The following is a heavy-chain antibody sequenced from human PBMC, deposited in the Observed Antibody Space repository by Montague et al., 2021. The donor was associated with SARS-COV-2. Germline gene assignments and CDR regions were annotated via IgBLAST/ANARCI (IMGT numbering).Heavy chain of an antibody. Sequence: SLRLSCAASGFTFSSYAMHWVRQAPGKGLEWVAVISYYGSNKYYADSVXGRFTISRDNSKNTLYLQMNSLGAEDTAVYYCASWKNTYNWNNARGYYYYGMNVWGQGTTVTVSS. CDR3: ASWKNTYNWNNARGYYYYGMNV. CDR2: ISYYGSNK. CDR1: GFTFSSYA. J-gene: IGHJ6*02. D-gene: IGHD1/OR15-1a*01. V-gene: IGHV3-30-3*01.